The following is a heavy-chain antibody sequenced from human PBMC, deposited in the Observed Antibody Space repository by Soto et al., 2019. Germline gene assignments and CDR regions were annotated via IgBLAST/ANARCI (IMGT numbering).Heavy chain of an antibody. V-gene: IGHV1-69*06. CDR2: VIPIFGKP. D-gene: IGHD2-15*01. CDR1: GGTFSSYS. J-gene: IGHJ6*02. CDR3: AREWSYYYAMDV. Sequence: QVQLVQSRAEVKKSGSPVKVSCTASGGTFSSYSINWVRQAPGQGLEWMGGVIPIFGKPTYAQKFQGRLTITADKSTSTAYMELTSLRYDDTAVYYCAREWSYYYAMDVWGQGTTVTVSS.